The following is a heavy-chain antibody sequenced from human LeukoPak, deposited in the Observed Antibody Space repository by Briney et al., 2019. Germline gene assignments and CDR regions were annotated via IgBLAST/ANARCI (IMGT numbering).Heavy chain of an antibody. J-gene: IGHJ3*02. V-gene: IGHV1-46*01. CDR3: ARHHCSGGSCYSTVGAFDI. Sequence: ASVKVSCKASGYTFTSYYMHWVRQAPGQGLEWMGIINPSGGSTSYAQKFQGRVTMTRDTSTSTVYMELSRLRSDDTAVYYCARHHCSGGSCYSTVGAFDIWGQGTMVTVSS. CDR2: INPSGGST. CDR1: GYTFTSYY. D-gene: IGHD2-15*01.